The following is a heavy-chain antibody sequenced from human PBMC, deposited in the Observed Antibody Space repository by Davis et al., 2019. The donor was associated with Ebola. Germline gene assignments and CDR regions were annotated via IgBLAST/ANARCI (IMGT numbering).Heavy chain of an antibody. J-gene: IGHJ3*02. Sequence: GESLKISCKGSGYSFTSYWISWVRQMPGKGLEWMGRIDPSDSYTNYSPSFQGQVTISADKSISTAYLQWSSLKASDTAMYYCARLRDYYDSRSYAFDIWGQGTMVTVSS. D-gene: IGHD3-22*01. V-gene: IGHV5-10-1*04. CDR3: ARLRDYYDSRSYAFDI. CDR2: IDPSDSYT. CDR1: GYSFTSYW.